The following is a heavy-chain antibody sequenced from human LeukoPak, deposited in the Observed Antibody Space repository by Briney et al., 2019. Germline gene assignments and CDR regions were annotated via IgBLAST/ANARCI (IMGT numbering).Heavy chain of an antibody. Sequence: SGTLSLTCTVSGGSISSYYWSWIRQPPGKGLEWIGYIYYSGSTNYNPSLKSRVTISVDTSKNQFSLKLSSVTAADTAVYYCARYDSSGYYLSYFDYWGQGTLVTVSS. V-gene: IGHV4-59*08. CDR3: ARYDSSGYYLSYFDY. D-gene: IGHD3-22*01. CDR1: GGSISSYY. CDR2: IYYSGST. J-gene: IGHJ4*02.